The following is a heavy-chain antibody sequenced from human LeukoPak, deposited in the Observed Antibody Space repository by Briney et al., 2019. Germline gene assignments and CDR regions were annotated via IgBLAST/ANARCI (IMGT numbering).Heavy chain of an antibody. V-gene: IGHV3-11*05. D-gene: IGHD5-18*01. Sequence: GGSLRLSCAASGFTFSDFYMSWIGQAPGKGLEWISYISNSGGYTDYSDSVKGRFTVSRDNAKNSLYLQMNSLRVEDTAVYFCAKDRWDAAMVFDYWGQGTLVTVSS. CDR3: AKDRWDAAMVFDY. J-gene: IGHJ4*02. CDR1: GFTFSDFY. CDR2: ISNSGGYT.